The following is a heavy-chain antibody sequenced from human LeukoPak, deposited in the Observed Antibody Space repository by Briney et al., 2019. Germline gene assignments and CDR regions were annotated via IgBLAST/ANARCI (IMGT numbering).Heavy chain of an antibody. CDR3: ARDGYYYDSSGYYEKMYYFDY. J-gene: IGHJ4*02. V-gene: IGHV4-61*02. Sequence: NPSETLSLTCTVSGGSVRSGSYYWSWIRQPAGKGLEWIGRIYTSGSTNYNPSLKSRVTMSVDTSKNQFSLKLSSVTAADTAVYYCARDGYYYDSSGYYEKMYYFDYWGQGTLVTVSS. D-gene: IGHD3-22*01. CDR1: GGSVRSGSYY. CDR2: IYTSGST.